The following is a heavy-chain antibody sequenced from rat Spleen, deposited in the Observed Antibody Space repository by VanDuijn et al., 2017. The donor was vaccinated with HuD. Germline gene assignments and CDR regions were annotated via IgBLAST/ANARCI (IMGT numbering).Heavy chain of an antibody. D-gene: IGHD1-12*02. CDR2: IIYDGSST. Sequence: EVQLVESGGGLVQPGRSLKLSCAASGFTFTNYYMAWVRQAPTKGLEWVATIIYDGSSTYYRDSVKGRFTISRDNAKSTLYLQMDSLRSEDTATYYCTTDTFYDGSYYPGGFDYWGQGVMVTVSS. CDR3: TTDTFYDGSYYPGGFDY. V-gene: IGHV5-20*01. CDR1: GFTFTNYY. J-gene: IGHJ2*01.